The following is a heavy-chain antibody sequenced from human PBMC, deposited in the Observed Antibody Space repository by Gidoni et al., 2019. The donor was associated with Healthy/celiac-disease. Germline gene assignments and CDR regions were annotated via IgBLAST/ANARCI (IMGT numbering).Heavy chain of an antibody. V-gene: IGHV4-31*03. Sequence: QVQLQESGPGLVKPSQTLSLTCTVSGGSIRSGGYYWSWIRQHPGKGLEWIGYIYYSGSTYYNPSLKSRVTISVDTSKNQLSLKLSSVTAADTAVYYCARAGGRFYGWFDPWGQGTLVTVSS. J-gene: IGHJ5*02. CDR3: ARAGGRFYGWFDP. CDR1: GGSIRSGGYY. D-gene: IGHD3-16*01. CDR2: IYYSGST.